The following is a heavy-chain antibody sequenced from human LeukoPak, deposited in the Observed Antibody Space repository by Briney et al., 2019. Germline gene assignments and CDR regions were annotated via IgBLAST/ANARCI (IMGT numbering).Heavy chain of an antibody. CDR2: IYYSGST. J-gene: IGHJ4*02. V-gene: IGHV4-59*01. Sequence: PSETLSLTCTVSGGSISSYYWSWIRQPPGKGLEWIGYIYYSGSTNYNPSLKSRVTISVDTSKNQFSLKLSSVTAADTAVYYCARTIRNYYDSSGYHDYWGRGTLVTVSS. D-gene: IGHD3-22*01. CDR3: ARTIRNYYDSSGYHDY. CDR1: GGSISSYY.